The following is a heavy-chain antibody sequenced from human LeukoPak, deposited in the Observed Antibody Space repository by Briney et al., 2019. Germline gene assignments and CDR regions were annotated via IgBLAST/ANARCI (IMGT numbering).Heavy chain of an antibody. CDR1: GFTFSSYS. J-gene: IGHJ6*03. Sequence: PGGSLRLSCAASGFTFSSYSMNWVRQAPGKGLEWVSSISSSSSYIYYADSVKGRFTISRDNAKNSLYLQMNSLRAEDTAVYYCARAQNDSSGYYYVDYMDVWGKGTTVTVSS. CDR3: ARAQNDSSGYYYVDYMDV. V-gene: IGHV3-21*01. CDR2: ISSSSSYI. D-gene: IGHD3-22*01.